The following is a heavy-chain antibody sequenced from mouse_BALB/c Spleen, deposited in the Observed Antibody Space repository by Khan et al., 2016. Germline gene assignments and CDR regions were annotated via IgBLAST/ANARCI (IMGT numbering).Heavy chain of an antibody. CDR1: GYTFTNYG. Sequence: QIQLVQSGPELKKPGETVKISCKASGYTFTNYGMTWVKQAPGKGLKWMGWINTNTGEPTYAEDFKGRFAFSLETSANTAYLQINNLKNEDTATYVCERYGTGTWFAYWGQGTLVTVSA. V-gene: IGHV9-3*02. CDR2: INTNTGEP. J-gene: IGHJ3*01. D-gene: IGHD2-1*01. CDR3: ERYGTGTWFAY.